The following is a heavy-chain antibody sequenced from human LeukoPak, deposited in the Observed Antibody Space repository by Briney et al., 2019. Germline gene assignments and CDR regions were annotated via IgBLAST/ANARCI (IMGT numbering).Heavy chain of an antibody. Sequence: QAGGSLRLSCAASGFTFSVYWMHWVRHVPGKGLVWVSHINTDGSTTNYADSVKGRFTISRDNVAKSLYLRLNSLRAEDTAVYYCARDTLGWNYYGMDVWGQGTTVTVSS. J-gene: IGHJ6*02. CDR2: INTDGSTT. D-gene: IGHD7-27*01. CDR1: GFTFSVYW. CDR3: ARDTLGWNYYGMDV. V-gene: IGHV3-74*01.